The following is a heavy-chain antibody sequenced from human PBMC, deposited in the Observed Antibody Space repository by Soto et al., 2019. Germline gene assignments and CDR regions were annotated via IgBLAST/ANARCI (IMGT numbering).Heavy chain of an antibody. CDR1: GLTFSDQH. CDR3: GRLGGWIHDFEGSDF. V-gene: IGHV3-72*01. Sequence: EVQLVESGGGLVQPGGSLRLSCVVSGLTFSDQHMDWVRQTPGKGLEWIGRIRNKDHSHTTEYAASVKGRFTISRDDSKNSLYLIMNTLRTEDTAVYHCGRLGGWIHDFEGSDFWGQGTVVAVSS. J-gene: IGHJ3*01. D-gene: IGHD3-3*01. CDR2: IRNKDHSHTT.